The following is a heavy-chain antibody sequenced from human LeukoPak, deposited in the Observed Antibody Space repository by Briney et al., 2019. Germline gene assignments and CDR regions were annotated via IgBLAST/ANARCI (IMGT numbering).Heavy chain of an antibody. Sequence: GGSLRLSCAASGFTFDDYGMSWVRQAPGKGLEWGSGINWNGGSTGYADSVKGRFTISRDNAKNPLYLQMNSLRAEDTALYYSARVALILASNYYYYMDVWGKGTTVTISS. CDR3: ARVALILASNYYYYMDV. V-gene: IGHV3-20*04. CDR2: INWNGGST. CDR1: GFTFDDYG. J-gene: IGHJ6*03.